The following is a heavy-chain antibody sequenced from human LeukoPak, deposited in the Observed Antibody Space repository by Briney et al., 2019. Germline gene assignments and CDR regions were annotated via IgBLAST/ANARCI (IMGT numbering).Heavy chain of an antibody. Sequence: GGSLRLSCVASGFTFTKCAMSWIRQAPGKGLEWVAIITATGDTAYYADSVKGRFTISRDNSKNTLFVEMSGLRAEDTAVYYCAKARCSGTNCYFPDYWGQGTVVTVSS. D-gene: IGHD2-15*01. V-gene: IGHV3-23*01. J-gene: IGHJ4*02. CDR2: ITATGDTA. CDR3: AKARCSGTNCYFPDY. CDR1: GFTFTKCA.